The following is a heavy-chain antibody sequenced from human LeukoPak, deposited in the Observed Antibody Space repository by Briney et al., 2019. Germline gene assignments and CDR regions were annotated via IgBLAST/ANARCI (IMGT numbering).Heavy chain of an antibody. V-gene: IGHV3-23*01. Sequence: QSGGSLRLSCAASGFTFSSYAMSRVRQAPGKGLEWVSAISGSGGSTYYADSVKGRFTISRDNSKNTLYLQMNSLRAEDTAVYYCARDGYSSGNLIYFDYWGQGTLVTVSS. CDR3: ARDGYSSGNLIYFDY. D-gene: IGHD6-19*01. CDR2: ISGSGGST. CDR1: GFTFSSYA. J-gene: IGHJ4*02.